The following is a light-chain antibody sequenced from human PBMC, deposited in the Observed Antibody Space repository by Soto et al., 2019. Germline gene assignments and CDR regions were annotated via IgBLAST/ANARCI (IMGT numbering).Light chain of an antibody. Sequence: EIVLTQSPGTLSLSPGEGGTLSCRASQSISSSYLAWYQQKPGQTPRLLIYGASSRATGIPDRFSGSGSGTDCTLTISRLETEDFAMYYCQQYGSSPLTFGGGTKVEIK. CDR1: QSISSSY. J-gene: IGKJ4*01. V-gene: IGKV3-20*01. CDR2: GAS. CDR3: QQYGSSPLT.